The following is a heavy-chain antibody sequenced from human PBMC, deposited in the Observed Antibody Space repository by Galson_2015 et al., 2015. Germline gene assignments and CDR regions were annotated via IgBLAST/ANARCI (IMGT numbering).Heavy chain of an antibody. CDR2: ISGSGGNT. Sequence: SLRLSCAASRFTFSNYVMSWVRQVLGKGLEWVSSISGSGGNTYYADSVKGRFTISRDNSKNTLYLQMNSLRAEDTAVYYCARDYADRWYFDLWGRGTLVTVSS. CDR1: RFTFSNYV. D-gene: IGHD4-17*01. V-gene: IGHV3-23*01. J-gene: IGHJ2*01. CDR3: ARDYADRWYFDL.